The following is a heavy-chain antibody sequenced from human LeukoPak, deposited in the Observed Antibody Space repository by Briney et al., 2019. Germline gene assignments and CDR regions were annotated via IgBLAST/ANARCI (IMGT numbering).Heavy chain of an antibody. D-gene: IGHD3-16*01. CDR1: GGSISSYY. Sequence: SETLSLTCTVSGGSISSYYWSWIRQPPGKGLEWIGYIYYSGSTNYNPSLKSRVTISVDTSKNQFSLKLSSVTAADTAVYYCAKDGGVYMDVWGKGTTVTISS. V-gene: IGHV4-59*01. CDR2: IYYSGST. J-gene: IGHJ6*03. CDR3: AKDGGVYMDV.